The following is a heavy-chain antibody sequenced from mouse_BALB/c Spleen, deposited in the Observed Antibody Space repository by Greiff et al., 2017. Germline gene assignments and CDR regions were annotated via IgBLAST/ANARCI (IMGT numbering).Heavy chain of an antibody. CDR1: GYSITSDYA. Sequence: EVKLQESGPGLVKPSQSLSLTCTVTGYSITSDYAWNWIRQFPGNKLEWMGYISYSGSTSYNPSLKSRISITRDTSKNQFFLQLNSVTTEDTATYYCASYYGYEGNAMDYWGQGTSVTVSS. CDR3: ASYYGYEGNAMDY. CDR2: ISYSGST. V-gene: IGHV3-2*02. D-gene: IGHD1-2*01. J-gene: IGHJ4*01.